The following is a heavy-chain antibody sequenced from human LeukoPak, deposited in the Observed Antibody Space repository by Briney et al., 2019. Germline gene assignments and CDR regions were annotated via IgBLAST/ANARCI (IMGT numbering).Heavy chain of an antibody. J-gene: IGHJ4*02. D-gene: IGHD3-22*01. V-gene: IGHV3-21*01. CDR2: ISSGSSYI. Sequence: GGSLRLSCAASGFTFSSYSMNWVRQAPGKGLEWVSSISSGSSYIYYADSVKGRFTISRDNAKNSLYLQMNSLRAEDTAVYYCARDWGYYDSSDYYYPYYFDYWGQGTLVTVSS. CDR3: ARDWGYYDSSDYYYPYYFDY. CDR1: GFTFSSYS.